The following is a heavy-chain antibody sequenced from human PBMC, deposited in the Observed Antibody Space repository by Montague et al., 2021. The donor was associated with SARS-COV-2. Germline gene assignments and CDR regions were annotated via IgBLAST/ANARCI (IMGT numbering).Heavy chain of an antibody. CDR3: ATASGSGSLGFHY. Sequence: TLSPTCTVSGASTSTGAYYWSWIRQHPEKGLEWIGYIYYSGTIYYNPSLKSRVTISLDTSNNHSSLKLSSVTAADTAVYYCATASGSGSLGFHYWGQGTLVLVSS. J-gene: IGHJ4*02. D-gene: IGHD3-10*01. CDR2: IYYSGTI. CDR1: GASTSTGAYY. V-gene: IGHV4-31*03.